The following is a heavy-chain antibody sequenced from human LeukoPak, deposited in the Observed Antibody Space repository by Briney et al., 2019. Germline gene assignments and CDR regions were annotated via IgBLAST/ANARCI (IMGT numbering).Heavy chain of an antibody. CDR3: ARGRGYLMTDPEY. V-gene: IGHV3-23*01. Sequence: GRSLRLSCAASGFTFSGYAMSWVRQAPSQGLHWVSALTGTGRTTYYADSVKGQFTISRDNSKNTLYLQMSSLRVEDTAVYFCARGRGYLMTDPEYWGQGTLVTVSS. D-gene: IGHD2-21*02. CDR1: GFTFSGYA. J-gene: IGHJ4*02. CDR2: LTGTGRTT.